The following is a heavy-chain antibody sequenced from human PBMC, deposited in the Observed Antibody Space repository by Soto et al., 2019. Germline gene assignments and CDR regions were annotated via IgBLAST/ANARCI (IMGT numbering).Heavy chain of an antibody. V-gene: IGHV3-33*01. CDR1: GFTFSSYG. CDR2: IWYDGNSK. D-gene: IGHD7-27*01. CDR3: ARDSSSGEGFDF. Sequence: QVQLVESGGGVVQPGRSLRLSCAASGFTFSSYGMHWVRQAPGKGLEWMAVIWYDGNSKDYGDSVRGRFTVSRDNSKNTLYLQMDSLRAEDTAVYYCARDSSSGEGFDFWGHGTLVTVSS. J-gene: IGHJ4*01.